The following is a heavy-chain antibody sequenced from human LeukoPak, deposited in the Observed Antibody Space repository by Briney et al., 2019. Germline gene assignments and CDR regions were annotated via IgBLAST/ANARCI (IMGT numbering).Heavy chain of an antibody. CDR3: ATGENGDYVLDY. Sequence: ASVKVSCKASGYTFTGYYMHWVRQAPGKGLEWMGGFDPEDGETIYAQKFQGRVTMTEDTSTDTAYMELSSLRSEDTAVYYCATGENGDYVLDYWGQGTLVTVSS. D-gene: IGHD4-17*01. CDR2: FDPEDGET. J-gene: IGHJ4*02. V-gene: IGHV1-24*01. CDR1: GYTFTGYY.